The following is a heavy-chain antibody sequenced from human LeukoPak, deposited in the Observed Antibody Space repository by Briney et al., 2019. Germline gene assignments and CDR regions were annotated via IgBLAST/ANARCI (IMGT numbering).Heavy chain of an antibody. CDR3: ARFLKTGYWAQYYYFDL. J-gene: IGHJ2*01. CDR2: ISGSSSYI. D-gene: IGHD3-9*01. CDR1: GFSFRSYA. V-gene: IGHV3-21*01. Sequence: GGSLRLSCAASGFSFRSYAMSWVRQAPGKGLEWVSSISGSSSYIHYADSVKGRFTISRDNAKNSLYLQMNSLRAEDTAVYYCARFLKTGYWAQYYYFDLWGRGTLVTVSS.